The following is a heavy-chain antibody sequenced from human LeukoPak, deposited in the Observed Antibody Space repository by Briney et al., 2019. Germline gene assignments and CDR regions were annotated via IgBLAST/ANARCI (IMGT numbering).Heavy chain of an antibody. V-gene: IGHV4-4*07. CDR1: GGSMNSYY. J-gene: IGHJ5*02. D-gene: IGHD3-10*02. CDR2: IHISWTT. Sequence: ASETLSLTCTVSGGSMNSYYWSFIRQPAGKGLEWIGRIHISWTTYYNPSLKSRLTMSVDTSKNQFSMRLTSVTAADTAVYSCTRGDYYDRGGRNWFDPWGQGTLVTVSS. CDR3: TRGDYYDRGGRNWFDP.